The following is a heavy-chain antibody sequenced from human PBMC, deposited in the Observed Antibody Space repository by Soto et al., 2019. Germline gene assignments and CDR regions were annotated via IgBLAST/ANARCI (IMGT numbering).Heavy chain of an antibody. Sequence: ASVTVACKASGFSFTRYDSNWGLQETGQGLEGMGWMKRNSGNTGYAQKFQGRAPMTRNPSISTAYMELSSLRSEDTAVYYCARAPSGSINWFDPWGQGTLVTVS. CDR3: ARAPSGSINWFDP. CDR1: GFSFTRYD. J-gene: IGHJ5*02. CDR2: MKRNSGNT. D-gene: IGHD1-26*01. V-gene: IGHV1-8*01.